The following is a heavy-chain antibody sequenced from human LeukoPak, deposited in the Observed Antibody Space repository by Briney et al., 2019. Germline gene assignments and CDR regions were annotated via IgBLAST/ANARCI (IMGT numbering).Heavy chain of an antibody. J-gene: IGHJ6*02. CDR1: GFSFDDYA. CDR3: AKDLGEHGGSSAPYGMDV. Sequence: GGSLRLSCAASGFSFDDYAMHWLRQAPGKGLQWVSGISWNSGSEGYADSVKGRFTISRDNAKNSLYLQMNSLGAEDTALYYCAKDLGEHGGSSAPYGMDVWGQGTTVTVSS. D-gene: IGHD2-15*01. CDR2: ISWNSGSE. V-gene: IGHV3-9*01.